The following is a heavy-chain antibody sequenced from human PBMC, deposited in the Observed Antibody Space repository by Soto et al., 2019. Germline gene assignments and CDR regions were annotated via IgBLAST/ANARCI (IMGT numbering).Heavy chain of an antibody. V-gene: IGHV3-23*01. D-gene: IGHD5-12*01. CDR1: GFTFSSYA. CDR3: AKVIVATILGPYYFDY. J-gene: IGHJ4*02. Sequence: GGSLRLSCAASGFTFSSYAMSWVRQAPGKGLEWVSAISGSGGSTYYADSVKGRFTISRDNSKDTLYLQMNSLRAEDTAVYYCAKVIVATILGPYYFDYWGQGTLVTVSS. CDR2: ISGSGGST.